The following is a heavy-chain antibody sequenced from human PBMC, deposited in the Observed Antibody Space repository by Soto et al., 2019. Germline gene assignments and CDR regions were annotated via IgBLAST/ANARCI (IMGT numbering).Heavy chain of an antibody. V-gene: IGHV4-31*03. Sequence: SETLSLTCTVSGGSISSGGYYWSWIRQHPGKGLEWIGYIYYSGSTYYNPSLKSRVTISVDTSKNQFSLKLSSVTAADTAVYYCARVSVGELFLPYYFDYWGQGTRVTVSS. CDR1: GGSISSGGYY. CDR2: IYYSGST. D-gene: IGHD3-10*01. CDR3: ARVSVGELFLPYYFDY. J-gene: IGHJ4*02.